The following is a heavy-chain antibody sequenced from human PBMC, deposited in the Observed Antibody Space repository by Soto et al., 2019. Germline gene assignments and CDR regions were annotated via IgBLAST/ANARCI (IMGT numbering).Heavy chain of an antibody. Sequence: ASVKVSCKVSGYTLSEVSIHWVRQTPGKGLEWMGGFDPENDETSYAQKFQGRVTLTEDTSTDTAYLELSSLRSEDTAIYYCAIAAYSSGATCYSDYNWFDPWGQGTLVTVSS. CDR2: FDPENDET. D-gene: IGHD2-15*01. CDR3: AIAAYSSGATCYSDYNWFDP. CDR1: GYTLSEVS. J-gene: IGHJ5*02. V-gene: IGHV1-24*01.